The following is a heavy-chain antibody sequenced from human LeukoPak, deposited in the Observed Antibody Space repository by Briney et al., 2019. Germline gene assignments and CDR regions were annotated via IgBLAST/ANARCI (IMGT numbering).Heavy chain of an antibody. CDR2: ISSNGGST. V-gene: IGHV3-64*02. J-gene: IGHJ4*02. D-gene: IGHD6-25*01. CDR1: GFTFSSYA. Sequence: GGSLRISGAASGFTFSSYAMHWVRQAPGKGLEYVSAISSNGGSTYYADSVKGRFTISRDNSKNTLYLQMGSLRDEDMAVYYCARCPSVPRIAAAVGLDYWAQGTLVTVSS. CDR3: ARCPSVPRIAAAVGLDY.